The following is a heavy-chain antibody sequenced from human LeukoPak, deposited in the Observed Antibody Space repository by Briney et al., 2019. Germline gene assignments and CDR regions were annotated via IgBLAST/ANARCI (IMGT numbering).Heavy chain of an antibody. V-gene: IGHV4-59*01. CDR1: GGSISSYY. CDR2: IYYSGST. D-gene: IGHD5-12*01. J-gene: IGHJ3*02. Sequence: SETLSLTCTVSGGSISSYYWSWIRQPPGKGLEWIGYIYYSGSTNYNPSLKSRVTISVETSKNQFSLKLSSVTAADTAVYYCARDSGYDHDVDAFDIWGQGTMVTVSS. CDR3: ARDSGYDHDVDAFDI.